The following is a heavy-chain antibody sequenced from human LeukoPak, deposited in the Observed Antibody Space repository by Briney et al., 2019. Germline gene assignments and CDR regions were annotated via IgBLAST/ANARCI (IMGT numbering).Heavy chain of an antibody. J-gene: IGHJ3*02. CDR2: ITGSGRGT. V-gene: IGHV3-23*01. CDR1: GLTFSNYA. CDR3: SKDPNGDYVGAFDM. D-gene: IGHD4-17*01. Sequence: GGSLRLSCTASGLTFSNYATTWLRQAPGKGLEWASSITGSGRGTYYADSVKGRFSVSRDNSQNTVFLHMNSLRADDTALYYCSKDPNGDYVGAFDMWGPGTMVTVSS.